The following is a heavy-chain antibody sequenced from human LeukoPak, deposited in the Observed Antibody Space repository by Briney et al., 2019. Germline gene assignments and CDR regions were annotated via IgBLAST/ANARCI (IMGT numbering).Heavy chain of an antibody. V-gene: IGHV4-31*03. J-gene: IGHJ6*02. CDR2: IYYSGST. Sequence: PSETLSLTCTVSGGSISSGGYYWSWIRQHPGKGLEWIGYIYYSGSTYYNPSLKSRVTISVDTSKNQFSLKLSSVTAADTAVYYCARSAIAVAEYGMDVWGQGTTVTVSS. D-gene: IGHD6-19*01. CDR3: ARSAIAVAEYGMDV. CDR1: GGSISSGGYY.